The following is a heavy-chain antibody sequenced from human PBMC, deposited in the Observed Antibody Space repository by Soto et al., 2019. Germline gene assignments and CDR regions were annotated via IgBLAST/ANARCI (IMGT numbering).Heavy chain of an antibody. Sequence: ASVKVSCKASGYTFTSYGISWVRQAPGQGLEWMGWISAYNGNTNYAQKLQGRVTMTTDTSTSTAYMELRSLRSDDTAVYYCARADGDWLRGYYFDYWGQGTLVTVSS. V-gene: IGHV1-18*01. CDR1: GYTFTSYG. J-gene: IGHJ4*02. CDR3: ARADGDWLRGYYFDY. CDR2: ISAYNGNT. D-gene: IGHD4-17*01.